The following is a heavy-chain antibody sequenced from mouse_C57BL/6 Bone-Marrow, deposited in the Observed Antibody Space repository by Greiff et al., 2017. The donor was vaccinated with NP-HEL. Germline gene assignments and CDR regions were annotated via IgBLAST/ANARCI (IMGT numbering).Heavy chain of an antibody. Sequence: EVKVVESGAELVKPGASVKLSCTASGFNIKDYYMHWVKQRTEQGLEWIGRIDPEDGETKYAPKFQGKATITADTSSNTAYLQLSSLTSEDTAVYYCARGVYYDYLYYAMDYWGQGTSVTVSS. D-gene: IGHD2-4*01. J-gene: IGHJ4*01. CDR3: ARGVYYDYLYYAMDY. V-gene: IGHV14-2*01. CDR1: GFNIKDYY. CDR2: IDPEDGET.